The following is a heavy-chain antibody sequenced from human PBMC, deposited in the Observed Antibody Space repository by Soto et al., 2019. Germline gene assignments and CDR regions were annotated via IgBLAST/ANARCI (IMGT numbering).Heavy chain of an antibody. V-gene: IGHV1-24*01. D-gene: IGHD3-16*01. CDR1: GYALTELS. CDR3: APIWAYPFAF. Sequence: ASVQVSCKVSGYALTELSMHWVRQAPGKGLEWMGGFDPEDGETIYAQKFQGRVTMTEDTSTDTAYMELSSLRSEDTAVYYGAPIWAYPFAFWGQGTLVTVSS. CDR2: FDPEDGET. J-gene: IGHJ4*02.